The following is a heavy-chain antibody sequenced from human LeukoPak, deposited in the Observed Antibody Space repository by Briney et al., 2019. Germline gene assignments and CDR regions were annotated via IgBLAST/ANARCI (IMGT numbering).Heavy chain of an antibody. Sequence: GGSLRLSCAASGFTFSDYYMSWIRQAPGKGLEWVSYISSSGSTIYYADSVKGRFTISRDNAKNSLYLQMDSLRAEDTAVYYCARVVRRGYFDYWGQGTLVTVSS. CDR1: GFTFSDYY. V-gene: IGHV3-11*01. CDR2: ISSSGSTI. J-gene: IGHJ4*02. CDR3: ARVVRRGYFDY. D-gene: IGHD2-21*01.